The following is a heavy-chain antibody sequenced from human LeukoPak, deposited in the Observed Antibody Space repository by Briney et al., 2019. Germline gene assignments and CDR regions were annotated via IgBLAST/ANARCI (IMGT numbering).Heavy chain of an antibody. J-gene: IGHJ4*02. D-gene: IGHD6-19*01. CDR2: IIGSGGST. Sequence: GPSLRLSCAASGFTFSRYAMSWVRQAPGKWLEWLLAIIGSGGSTYYADSVKGPFTISRDNSKNTLYLQMNSVRAEDTAVYYCASMGGQCGWIFDYWGQGTLVTVSS. CDR1: GFTFSRYA. V-gene: IGHV3-23*01. CDR3: ASMGGQCGWIFDY.